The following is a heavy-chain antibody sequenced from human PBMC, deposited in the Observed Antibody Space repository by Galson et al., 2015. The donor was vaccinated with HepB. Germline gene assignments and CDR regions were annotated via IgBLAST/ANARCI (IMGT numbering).Heavy chain of an antibody. CDR1: GFTFSSYS. D-gene: IGHD3-16*01. J-gene: IGHJ6*02. CDR3: ARDWGYYYYYGMDV. V-gene: IGHV3-48*02. CDR2: ISSSSSTI. Sequence: SLRLSCAASGFTFSSYSMSWVRQAPGKGLEWVSYISSSSSTIYYADSVKGRFTISRDNAKNSLYLQMSSLRDEDTAVYYCARDWGYYYYYGMDVWGQGTTVTVSS.